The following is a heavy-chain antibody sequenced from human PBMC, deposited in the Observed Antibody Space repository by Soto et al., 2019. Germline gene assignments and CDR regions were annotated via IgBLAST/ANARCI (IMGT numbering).Heavy chain of an antibody. Sequence: QVQLVQSGSEVKKPGSSVKVSCKASGGTFCNYAFSWVRQAPGQRLEWLGGIMPIFGRAQYAQKFRGRGSXXXXXXXXXXXXXXXXXXXXXXXXXXXXXXXXXXXXXXXXXXGMDVCVQGTTVTVS. J-gene: IGHJ6*02. CDR3: XXXXXXXXXXXXXXXGMDV. CDR1: GGTFCNYA. V-gene: IGHV1-69*05. CDR2: IMPIFGRA.